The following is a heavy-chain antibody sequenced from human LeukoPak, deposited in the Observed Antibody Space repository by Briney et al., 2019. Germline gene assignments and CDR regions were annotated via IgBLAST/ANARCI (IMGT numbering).Heavy chain of an antibody. D-gene: IGHD3-10*01. CDR2: ISTDGSVT. CDR3: ARIGGSGSYSGHYFDH. Sequence: PGGSLRLSCAASGFTFSTYWMHWVRRAPGTGLVWVSRISTDGSVTSYADSVKGRFTISRDNAKNTMYLQMNSLRAEDTAVYYCARIGGSGSYSGHYFDHWGQGTLVTVSS. J-gene: IGHJ4*02. V-gene: IGHV3-74*01. CDR1: GFTFSTYW.